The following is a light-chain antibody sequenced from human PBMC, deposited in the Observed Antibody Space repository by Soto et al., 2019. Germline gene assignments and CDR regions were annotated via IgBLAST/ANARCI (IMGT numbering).Light chain of an antibody. CDR1: RDISSN. CDR2: GAS. CDR3: QKYNNWPPET. J-gene: IGKJ1*01. Sequence: EIVSTQSPATLSVSPGERATLSCRASRDISSNLAWYQQRPGQAPRLLMYGASTRATDIPGRFSGSGSGTEFTLTISRPQSEDFAVYYGQKYNNWPPETVGQGTKVEIK. V-gene: IGKV3-15*01.